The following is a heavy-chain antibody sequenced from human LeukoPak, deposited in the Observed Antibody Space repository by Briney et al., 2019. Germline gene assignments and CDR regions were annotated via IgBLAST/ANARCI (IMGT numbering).Heavy chain of an antibody. J-gene: IGHJ4*02. V-gene: IGHV3-48*04. D-gene: IGHD3-10*01. Sequence: GGSLRLSCAASGFTFRSYSMNWVRQAPGKGLEWVSYISSSSSLKYSADSVKGRFTISRGNAKNSLYLQMNSLRAEDTAVYYCAKPGSSGSGSYLYYFDYWGQGTLVTVSS. CDR3: AKPGSSGSGSYLYYFDY. CDR2: ISSSSSLK. CDR1: GFTFRSYS.